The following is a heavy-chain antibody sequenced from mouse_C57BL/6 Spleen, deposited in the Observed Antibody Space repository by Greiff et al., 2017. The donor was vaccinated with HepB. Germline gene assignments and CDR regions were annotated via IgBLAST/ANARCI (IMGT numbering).Heavy chain of an antibody. D-gene: IGHD2-4*01. CDR3: ARGGTYDYVRYYAMDC. CDR1: GFTFSDYG. Sequence: DVMLVESGGGLVKPGGSLKLSCAASGFTFSDYGMHWVRQAPEKGLEWVAYISSGSSTIYYADTVKGRFTISRDNAKNTLFLQMTSLRSEDTAMYYCARGGTYDYVRYYAMDCWGQGTSATVSS. CDR2: ISSGSSTI. J-gene: IGHJ4*01. V-gene: IGHV5-17*01.